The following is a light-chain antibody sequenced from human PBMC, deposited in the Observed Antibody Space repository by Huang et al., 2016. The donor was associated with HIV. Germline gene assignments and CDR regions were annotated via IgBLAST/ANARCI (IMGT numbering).Light chain of an antibody. CDR3: QQRNSWPPIT. Sequence: TPSSATLALSPGELPPLTRRGRQSVVEVAWYQHRPGEAARLLIYEAANRAPGIPARFSGSGSGTDFTLTVNILQPDDSAVYYCQQRNSWPPIT. V-gene: IGKV3-11*01. J-gene: IGKJ5*01. CDR1: QSVVE. CDR2: EAA.